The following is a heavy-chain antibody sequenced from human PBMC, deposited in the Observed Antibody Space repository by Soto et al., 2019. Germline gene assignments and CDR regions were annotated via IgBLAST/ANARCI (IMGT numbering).Heavy chain of an antibody. V-gene: IGHV3-30*03. Sequence: PVGSLRLSCAASGFSFRSYGMHWVRQAPGKGLEWVAVISYDGTNKYYVDSVKGRFTISRDNSKNTLYLHMNSLRAEDTAVYYCATPKGVYDFWSGFDKWGQGTLV. D-gene: IGHD3-3*01. CDR1: GFSFRSYG. J-gene: IGHJ4*02. CDR3: ATPKGVYDFWSGFDK. CDR2: ISYDGTNK.